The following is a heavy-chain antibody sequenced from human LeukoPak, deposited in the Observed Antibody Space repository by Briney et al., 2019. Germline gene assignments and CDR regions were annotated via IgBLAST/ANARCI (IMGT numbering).Heavy chain of an antibody. Sequence: SETLSLTCTVSGGSISSYYWSWVRQPPGKGLEWIGYIYYSGSTNYNPSLKSRVTISVDTSKNQFSLKLSSVTAADTAVYYCARGGRWLTNWGQGTLVTVSS. CDR2: IYYSGST. CDR3: ARGGRWLTN. CDR1: GGSISSYY. V-gene: IGHV4-59*01. D-gene: IGHD4-23*01. J-gene: IGHJ4*02.